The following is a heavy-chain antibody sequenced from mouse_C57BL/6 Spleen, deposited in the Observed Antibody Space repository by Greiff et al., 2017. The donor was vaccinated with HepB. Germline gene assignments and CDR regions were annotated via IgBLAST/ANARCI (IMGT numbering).Heavy chain of an antibody. CDR1: GFNIKDDY. J-gene: IGHJ3*01. V-gene: IGHV14-4*01. CDR2: IDPENGDT. Sequence: EVQLQQSGAELVRPGASVKLSCTASGFNIKDDYMHWVEQRPEQGLEWIGWIDPENGDTEYASKFQGKATITADTSSNPAYLQLSSLTSEDTAVYYCTTDYYGSSPFAYWGQGTLVTVSA. D-gene: IGHD1-1*01. CDR3: TTDYYGSSPFAY.